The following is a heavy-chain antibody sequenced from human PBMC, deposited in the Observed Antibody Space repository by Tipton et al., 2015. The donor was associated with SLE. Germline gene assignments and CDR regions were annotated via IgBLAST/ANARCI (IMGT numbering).Heavy chain of an antibody. CDR2: VYYTGST. Sequence: TLSLTCTVSGGSIRSYYWSWIRQPPGQGLEWIGYVYYTGSTYFYNPSLKSRVTMSVDTSQNQFSLRVRSVTAADTAVYYCARAPTSSGWFDPWGQGILVTVSS. CDR1: GGSIRSYY. J-gene: IGHJ5*02. V-gene: IGHV4-59*01. D-gene: IGHD3-10*01. CDR3: ARAPTSSGWFDP.